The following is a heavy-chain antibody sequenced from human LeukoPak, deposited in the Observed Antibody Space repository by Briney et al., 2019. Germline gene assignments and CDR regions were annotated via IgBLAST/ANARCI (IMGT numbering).Heavy chain of an antibody. J-gene: IGHJ4*02. CDR3: ARDRHKYNYDSGGYPPY. V-gene: IGHV3-48*01. CDR2: ITSSSSAI. Sequence: GGSLRLSCAASGFTFAIYTMNWVRQAPGKGLEWVSYITSSSSAIYYADSVKGRFTISRDNAKNSLYLQMNSLRAEDTAVYYCARDRHKYNYDSGGYPPYWGQGTLVTVSS. D-gene: IGHD3-22*01. CDR1: GFTFAIYT.